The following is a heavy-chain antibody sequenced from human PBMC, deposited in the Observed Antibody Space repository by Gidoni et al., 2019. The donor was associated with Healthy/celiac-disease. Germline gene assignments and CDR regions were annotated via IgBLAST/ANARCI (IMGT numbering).Heavy chain of an antibody. V-gene: IGHV3-48*03. D-gene: IGHD2-21*02. CDR1: GFTFSSYE. Sequence: EVQLVESGGGLVQPGGSLRLSCAASGFTFSSYEMNWVRQAPGKGLEWVSYISSSGSTIYYADSVKGRFTISRDNAKNSLYLQMNSLRAEDTAVYYCARATVVTPSSFDYWGQGTLVTVSS. J-gene: IGHJ4*02. CDR3: ARATVVTPSSFDY. CDR2: ISSSGSTI.